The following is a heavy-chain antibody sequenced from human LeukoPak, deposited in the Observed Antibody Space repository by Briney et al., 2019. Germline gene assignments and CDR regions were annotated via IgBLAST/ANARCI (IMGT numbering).Heavy chain of an antibody. Sequence: GGSLRLSCAASGFTFSSHAMSWVRQAPGKGLEWVSAISGSGGSTYYADSVKGRFTISRDNSKNTLYLRMNSLRAEDTAVYYCAKSTYYDFWSGYSDYWGQGTLVTVSS. D-gene: IGHD3-3*01. CDR3: AKSTYYDFWSGYSDY. J-gene: IGHJ4*02. CDR2: ISGSGGST. CDR1: GFTFSSHA. V-gene: IGHV3-23*01.